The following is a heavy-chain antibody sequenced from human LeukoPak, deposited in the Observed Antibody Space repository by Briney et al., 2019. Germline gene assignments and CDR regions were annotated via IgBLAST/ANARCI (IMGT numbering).Heavy chain of an antibody. CDR2: INHSGST. J-gene: IGHJ4*02. V-gene: IGHV4-34*01. Sequence: SETLSLTCAVYGGSFSGYYWSWIRQPPGKGLEWIGEINHSGSTNYNPSLKSRVTISVDTSKNQFSLKLSSVTAADTAVYYCARGLTQPLLSGDYWGQGTLVTVSS. D-gene: IGHD2-21*02. CDR3: ARGLTQPLLSGDY. CDR1: GGSFSGYY.